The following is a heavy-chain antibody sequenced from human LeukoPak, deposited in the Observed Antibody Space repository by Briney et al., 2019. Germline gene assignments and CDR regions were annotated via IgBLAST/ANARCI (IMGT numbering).Heavy chain of an antibody. CDR2: IKQDGSEK. D-gene: IGHD6-13*01. CDR1: GFTFSSYW. CDR3: ARKGYSSSWYCDY. Sequence: GGSLRLSCAASGFTFSSYWMSWVRQAPGKGLEWAANIKQDGSEKYYVDSVKGRFTISRDNAKNSLYLQMNSLRAEDTAVYYCARKGYSSSWYCDYWGQGTLVTVSS. J-gene: IGHJ4*02. V-gene: IGHV3-7*01.